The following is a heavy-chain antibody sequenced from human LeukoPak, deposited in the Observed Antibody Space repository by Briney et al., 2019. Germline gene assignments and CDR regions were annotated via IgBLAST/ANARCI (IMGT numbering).Heavy chain of an antibody. CDR1: GYTFTSYY. V-gene: IGHV1-46*01. CDR3: ARSTDQVSPLGSSITMVRGHFDY. CDR2: INPSGGST. D-gene: IGHD3-10*01. J-gene: IGHJ4*02. Sequence: ASVKVSCKASGYTFTSYYMHWVRQAPGQGLEWMGIINPSGGSTSYAQKFQGRVTMSRDTSTSTVSMELSSLRSEDTAVYYCARSTDQVSPLGSSITMVRGHFDYWGQGTLVTVSS.